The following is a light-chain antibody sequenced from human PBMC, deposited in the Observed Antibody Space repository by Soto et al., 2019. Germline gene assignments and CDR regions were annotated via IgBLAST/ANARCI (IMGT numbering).Light chain of an antibody. CDR1: QTISGW. CDR3: QQYKSSYT. Sequence: DIQITQFPSALSASVGARVTITCRASQTISGWLAWYQQKPGKAPKLLIYDASSLHTGVPARFSGSESGTEFTLTISSLQPDDSATYYCQQYKSSYTFGQGTKLEIK. CDR2: DAS. V-gene: IGKV1-5*01. J-gene: IGKJ2*01.